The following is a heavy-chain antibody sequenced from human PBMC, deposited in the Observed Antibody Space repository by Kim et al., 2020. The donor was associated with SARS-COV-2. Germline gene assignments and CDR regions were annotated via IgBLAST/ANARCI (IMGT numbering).Heavy chain of an antibody. CDR2: ISGSGGST. D-gene: IGHD2-15*01. J-gene: IGHJ6*02. Sequence: GGSLRLSCAASGFTFSSYAMSWVRQAPGKGLEWVSAISGSGGSTYYADSVKGRFTISRDNSKNTLYLQMNSLRAEDTAVYYCAKDGKVARYYYGMDVWGQGTTVTVSS. CDR1: GFTFSSYA. V-gene: IGHV3-23*01. CDR3: AKDGKVARYYYGMDV.